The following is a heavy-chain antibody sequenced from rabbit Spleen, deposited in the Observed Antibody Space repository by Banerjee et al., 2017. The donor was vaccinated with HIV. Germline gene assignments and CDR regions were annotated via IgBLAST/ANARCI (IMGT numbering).Heavy chain of an antibody. D-gene: IGHD6-1*01. CDR1: GFDFSSYG. V-gene: IGHV1S47*01. CDR2: IDVGEGNT. CDR3: ARAGYAGYGYANFRDYYGMDL. J-gene: IGHJ6*01. Sequence: QEQLVESGGGLVQPEGSLTLTCKASGFDFSSYGVSWVRQAPGKGLEWIGIIDVGEGNTDYASWVNGRFTISSDNAQNTVDLQMSGLTAADTATYFCARAGYAGYGYANFRDYYGMDLWGPGTLVTVS.